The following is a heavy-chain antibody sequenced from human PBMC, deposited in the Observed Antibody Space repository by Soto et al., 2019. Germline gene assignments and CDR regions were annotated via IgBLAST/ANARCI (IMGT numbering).Heavy chain of an antibody. CDR1: GGSISSYY. D-gene: IGHD1-7*01. J-gene: IGHJ3*02. CDR3: AGYNWNYELVAFDI. V-gene: IGHV4-59*01. Sequence: SETLSLTCTVSGGSISSYYWSWIRQPPGKGLEWIGYIYYSGSTNYNPSLKSRVTISVDTSKNQFSLKLSSVTAADTAVYYCAGYNWNYELVAFDIWGQGTMVTVSS. CDR2: IYYSGST.